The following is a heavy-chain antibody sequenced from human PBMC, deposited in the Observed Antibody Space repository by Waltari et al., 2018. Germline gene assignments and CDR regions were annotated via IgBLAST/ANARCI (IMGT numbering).Heavy chain of an antibody. Sequence: QVQLVQSGAEVKKPGSSVKVSCKASGGTFSSYAISWVRKAPGQGFGWMGCIIPIFGTANYAQKFQGRVTITTDESTSTAYMELSSLRSEDTAVYYCARGGIHHGGDYFDYWGQGTLVTVSS. CDR3: ARGGIHHGGDYFDY. D-gene: IGHD5-18*01. J-gene: IGHJ4*02. V-gene: IGHV1-69*05. CDR1: GGTFSSYA. CDR2: IIPIFGTA.